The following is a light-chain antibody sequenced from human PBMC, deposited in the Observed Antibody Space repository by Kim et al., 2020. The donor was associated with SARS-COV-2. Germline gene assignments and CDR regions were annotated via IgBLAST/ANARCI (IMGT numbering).Light chain of an antibody. CDR2: GKN. CDR3: HSRDSSGNHVV. V-gene: IGLV3-19*01. J-gene: IGLJ2*01. Sequence: SSELTQDPAVSVALGQTVRITCQGDSLRSYYASWYQQKPGQAPVLVIYGKNNRPSGIPDRFSGSSSGNTAPLTITGAQAEDEADYYCHSRDSSGNHVVFGGGTKLTVL. CDR1: SLRSYY.